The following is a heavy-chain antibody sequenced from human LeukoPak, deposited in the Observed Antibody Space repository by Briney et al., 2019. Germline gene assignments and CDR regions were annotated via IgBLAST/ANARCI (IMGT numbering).Heavy chain of an antibody. CDR2: INHSGST. CDR3: ATGLYCSSTSCYENAFGI. D-gene: IGHD2-2*01. CDR1: GGSFSGYY. Sequence: SETLSLTCAVYGGSFSGYYWSWIRQPPAKGLEWIGEINHSGSTNYNPSLKSRVTISVDTSKNQFSLKLSSVTAADTAVYYCATGLYCSSTSCYENAFGIWGQGTMVTVSS. V-gene: IGHV4-34*01. J-gene: IGHJ3*02.